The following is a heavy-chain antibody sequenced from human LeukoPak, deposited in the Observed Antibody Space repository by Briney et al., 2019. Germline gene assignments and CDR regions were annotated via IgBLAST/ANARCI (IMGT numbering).Heavy chain of an antibody. CDR3: ASPGYYGSGSFFPNDY. D-gene: IGHD3-10*01. Sequence: PGGSLRLSCAASGFTFSSYSMNWVRQAPGKGLEWVSSISSSSSYIYYADSVKGRFTISRDNAKNSLYLQMNSLRAEDTAVYYCASPGYYGSGSFFPNDYWGQGTLVTVSS. CDR2: ISSSSSYI. CDR1: GFTFSSYS. J-gene: IGHJ4*02. V-gene: IGHV3-21*01.